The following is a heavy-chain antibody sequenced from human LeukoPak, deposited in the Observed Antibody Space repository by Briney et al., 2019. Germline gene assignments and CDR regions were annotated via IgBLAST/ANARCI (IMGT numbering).Heavy chain of an antibody. CDR3: ARDGGYCSGGSCYYYGMDV. J-gene: IGHJ6*02. V-gene: IGHV3-21*01. CDR2: ITSSSSYI. D-gene: IGHD2-15*01. CDR1: GFTFSSYT. Sequence: GGSLRLSCAASGFTFSSYTINWVRQAPGKGLGWVSSITSSSSYIYYADSLKGRFTISRDNAKNSLYLQMNSLRAEDTAVYYCARDGGYCSGGSCYYYGMDVWGQGTTVTVSS.